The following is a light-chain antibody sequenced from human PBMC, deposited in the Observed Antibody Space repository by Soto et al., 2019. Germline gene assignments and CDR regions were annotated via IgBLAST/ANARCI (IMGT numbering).Light chain of an antibody. J-gene: IGKJ1*01. CDR3: HHSGT. V-gene: IGKV3-20*01. CDR2: DAF. Sequence: EIVLTQSPGTLSLSPGERATLSCRASQSVSSSYLTWYQQRPGQAPRLLMYDAFSRATGIPDRFSGSGSGTDFTLTISRLEPEDFAAYYCHHSGTFGQGTKVDIK. CDR1: QSVSSSY.